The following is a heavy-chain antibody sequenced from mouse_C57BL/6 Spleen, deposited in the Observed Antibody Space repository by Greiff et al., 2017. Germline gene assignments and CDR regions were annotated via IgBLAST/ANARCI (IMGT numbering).Heavy chain of an antibody. CDR2: ISYDGSN. CDR3: ARARSYYMDFDY. Sequence: EVHLVESGPGLVKPSQSLSLTCSVTGYSITSGYYWNWIRQFPGNKLEWMGYISYDGSNNYNPSLKNRISITRDTSKNQFFLKLNSVTTEDTATYYCARARSYYMDFDYWGQGTTLTVSS. CDR1: GYSITSGYY. J-gene: IGHJ2*01. D-gene: IGHD2-12*01. V-gene: IGHV3-6*01.